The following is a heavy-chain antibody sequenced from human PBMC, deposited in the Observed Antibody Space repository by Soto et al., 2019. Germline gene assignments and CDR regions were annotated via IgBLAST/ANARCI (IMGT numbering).Heavy chain of an antibody. CDR3: VKGYSIYAGVFDL. D-gene: IGHD2-2*01. CDR1: GFRFRSYA. Sequence: GGSLRLSCTTSGFRFRSYAMSWVRQVPGQGLEWVSSILDSGDETHYADSVKDRFTISRDNSKNTLYLHMNSLRGEDTAIYYCVKGYSIYAGVFDLWGQGTQVTVSS. V-gene: IGHV3-23*01. CDR2: ILDSGDET. J-gene: IGHJ3*01.